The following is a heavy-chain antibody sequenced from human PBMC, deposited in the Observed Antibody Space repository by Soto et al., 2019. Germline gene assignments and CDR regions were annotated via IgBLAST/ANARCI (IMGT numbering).Heavy chain of an antibody. CDR2: ITSSSITI. CDR3: AKGEVVVPAATTFFVY. V-gene: IGHV3-48*04. D-gene: IGHD2-2*01. Sequence: PGGSLRLSCAASGFTFSSFSMNWVRQAPGKGLEWLSYITSSSITIYYADSVKGRFTISRDNAKNTLHLQMSSLRAEDTAVYYCAKGEVVVPAATTFFVYWGPGTLVTVSS. CDR1: GFTFSSFS. J-gene: IGHJ4*02.